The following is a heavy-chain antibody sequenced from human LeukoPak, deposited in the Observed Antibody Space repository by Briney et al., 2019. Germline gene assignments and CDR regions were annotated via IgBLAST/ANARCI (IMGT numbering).Heavy chain of an antibody. CDR3: AREVYYGSGSYRAYYYYGMDV. CDR1: GFTVSSNY. CDR2: IYSGGST. J-gene: IGHJ6*02. V-gene: IGHV3-53*01. Sequence: PGGSLRLSCAASGFTVSSNYMSWVRQAPGKGLEWVSVIYSGGSTYYADSVKGRFTISRDNSKNTLYLQMNSLRAEDTAVYYCAREVYYGSGSYRAYYYYGMDVWGQGTTVTVSS. D-gene: IGHD3-10*01.